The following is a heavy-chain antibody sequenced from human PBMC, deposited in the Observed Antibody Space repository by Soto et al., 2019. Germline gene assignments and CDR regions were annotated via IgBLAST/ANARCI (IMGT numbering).Heavy chain of an antibody. D-gene: IGHD5-12*01. J-gene: IGHJ4*02. CDR1: GYTFTSYY. V-gene: IGHV1-46*03. CDR3: ARQPGAITPDNYFDY. Sequence: ASVKVSCKASGYTFTSYYMHWVRQAPGQGLEWMGIINPSGGSTSYAQKFQGRVTMTRDTSTSTVYMELSSLRSEDTAVYYCARQPGAITPDNYFDYWGQGTLVTVSS. CDR2: INPSGGST.